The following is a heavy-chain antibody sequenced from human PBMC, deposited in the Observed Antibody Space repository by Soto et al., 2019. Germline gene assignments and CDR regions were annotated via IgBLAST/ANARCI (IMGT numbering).Heavy chain of an antibody. V-gene: IGHV1-18*01. CDR1: GYTFTSYG. CDR2: ISAYNGNT. Sequence: ASVKVSCKASGYTFTSYGISWVRQAPGQGLEWMGWISAYNGNTNYAQKLQGRVTMTTDTSTSTAYMELRSLRSDDTAVCYCASSRSGNNWFDPWGQGTLVTVSS. J-gene: IGHJ5*02. D-gene: IGHD3-3*01. CDR3: ASSRSGNNWFDP.